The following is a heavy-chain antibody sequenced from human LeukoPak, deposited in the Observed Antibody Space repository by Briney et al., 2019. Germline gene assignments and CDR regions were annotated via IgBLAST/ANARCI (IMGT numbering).Heavy chain of an antibody. CDR2: IYYSGST. D-gene: IGHD5-18*01. CDR3: ARYRGYSYDH. Sequence: KPSETLSLTCTVSGESISGFYWNWIRQPPGKGLEWLGYIYYSGSTNYNPSLKSRVTISIDTSKNQFSLKLSSVTAADTAVYYCARYRGYSYDHWGQGTLVTVSS. V-gene: IGHV4-59*12. CDR1: GESISGFY. J-gene: IGHJ4*02.